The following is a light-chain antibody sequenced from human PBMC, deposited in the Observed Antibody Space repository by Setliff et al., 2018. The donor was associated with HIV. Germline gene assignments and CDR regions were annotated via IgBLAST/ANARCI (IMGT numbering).Light chain of an antibody. J-gene: IGLJ1*01. CDR1: SSDIGDLNY. Sequence: QSALTQPPSASGSPGQSVTISCTGTSSDIGDLNYVSWYQQHPGKAPKLMIYEVNKRPSGVPGRFSGSKSGNTASLTISGLQAEDEADYYCSSYTSSSSYVFGTGTKVTVL. V-gene: IGLV2-8*01. CDR2: EVN. CDR3: SSYTSSSSYV.